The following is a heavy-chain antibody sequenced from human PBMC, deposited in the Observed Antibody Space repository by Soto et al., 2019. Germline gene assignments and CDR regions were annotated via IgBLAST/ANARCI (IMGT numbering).Heavy chain of an antibody. V-gene: IGHV3-30*18. J-gene: IGHJ4*02. CDR3: AKDPKYQLLPAYYFDY. Sequence: QVQLVESGGGVVQPGRSLSLSCAASGFSFSSYGMHWVRQAPGKGLEWVAVISYDGSNKYYADSVKGRFTISRDNSKNTLYLQMNSLRAEDTAVYYCAKDPKYQLLPAYYFDYWGQGTLVTVSS. CDR2: ISYDGSNK. CDR1: GFSFSSYG. D-gene: IGHD2-2*01.